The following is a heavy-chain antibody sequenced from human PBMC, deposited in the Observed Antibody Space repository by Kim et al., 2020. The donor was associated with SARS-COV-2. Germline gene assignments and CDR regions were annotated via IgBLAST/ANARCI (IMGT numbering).Heavy chain of an antibody. V-gene: IGHV1-46*01. J-gene: IGHJ4*01. Sequence: ASVKVSCKASGYTFTNYYMEWVRQAPGQGLEWMGIIDPSAGNTNYAQNFQGRVTMTSDTSTDTVYLEMGSLKSDDTAVYYCARVLLDANTSAAPVFDFWG. CDR3: ARVLLDANTSAAPVFDF. CDR2: IDPSAGNT. CDR1: GYTFTNYY. D-gene: IGHD6-19*01.